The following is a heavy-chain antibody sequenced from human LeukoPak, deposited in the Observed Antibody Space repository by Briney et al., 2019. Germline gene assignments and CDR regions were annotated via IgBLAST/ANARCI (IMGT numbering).Heavy chain of an antibody. D-gene: IGHD3-22*01. CDR1: GFTFSSYW. V-gene: IGHV3-7*03. CDR3: AKDKYHDSSGTFDY. J-gene: IGHJ4*02. Sequence: GGSLRLSCAASGFTFSSYWMNWARQAPGKGLEWVASINHNGNVNYYVDSVKGRFTISRDNSKNTLSLQMNSLRAEDTAVYYCAKDKYHDSSGTFDYWGQGTLITVSS. CDR2: INHNGNVN.